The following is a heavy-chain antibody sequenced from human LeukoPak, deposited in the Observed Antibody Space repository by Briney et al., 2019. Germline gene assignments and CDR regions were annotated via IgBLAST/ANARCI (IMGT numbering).Heavy chain of an antibody. J-gene: IGHJ3*02. CDR3: TTVYDSSGYYFPRGAFDI. Sequence: PGGSLRLSCAASGFTFGNAWMSWVRQAPGKGLEWVGRIKSKTDGGTTDYAAPVKGRFTISRDDSKNTLYLQMNSLKTEDTAVYYCTTVYDSSGYYFPRGAFDIWGQGTMVTVSS. D-gene: IGHD3-22*01. CDR2: IKSKTDGGTT. CDR1: GFTFGNAW. V-gene: IGHV3-15*01.